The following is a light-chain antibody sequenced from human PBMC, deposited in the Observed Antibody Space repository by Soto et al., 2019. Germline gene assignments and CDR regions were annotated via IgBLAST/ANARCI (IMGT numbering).Light chain of an antibody. CDR3: QQYNLWPYT. CDR2: GAS. J-gene: IGKJ2*01. V-gene: IGKV3-15*01. Sequence: EIVMTQSPATLSVSPGERATLSCRASQSVSSNFAWYQQKPGQAPRLLIYGASTRATGIPARFSGSGSGTEFSLTISLLQSEDFADYYCQQYNLWPYTFGQGTKLEIK. CDR1: QSVSSN.